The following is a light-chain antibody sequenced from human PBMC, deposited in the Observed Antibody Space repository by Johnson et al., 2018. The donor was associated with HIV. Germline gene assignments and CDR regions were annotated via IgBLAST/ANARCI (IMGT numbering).Light chain of an antibody. J-gene: IGLJ1*01. Sequence: QSVLTQPPSVSAAPGQKVTISCSGSSSNIGNNYVSWYQQLPGTAPKLLIYENNKRPSGIPDRFSGSKSGTSATLGITGLQTGDEADYYCGTGDSSLNALYVFVTGTKVTLL. V-gene: IGLV1-51*02. CDR1: SSNIGNNY. CDR3: GTGDSSLNALYV. CDR2: ENN.